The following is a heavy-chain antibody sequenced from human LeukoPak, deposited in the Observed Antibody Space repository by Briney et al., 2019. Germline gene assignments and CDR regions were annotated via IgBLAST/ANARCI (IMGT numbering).Heavy chain of an antibody. CDR3: VRDRDWSFDY. D-gene: IGHD2-21*02. CDR1: GFTFSGHG. CDR2: ISNDGNRK. V-gene: IGHV3-30*03. J-gene: IGHJ4*02. Sequence: GRSLRLACVASGFTFSGHGMYWVGQAPGKGLEWQAFISNDGNRKYYADSVKGRFIISRDNSENTVSLQMSSLRTEDPAVYHCVRDRDWSFDYWGQGILVTVSS.